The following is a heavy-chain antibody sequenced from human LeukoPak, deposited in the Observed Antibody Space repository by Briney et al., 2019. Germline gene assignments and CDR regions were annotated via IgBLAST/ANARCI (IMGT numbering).Heavy chain of an antibody. CDR2: IRSKAYGGTT. V-gene: IGHV3-49*04. CDR1: GFTFGGYA. Sequence: GGSLRLSCTGSGFTFGGYAMSWVRQAPGKGLEWVGFIRSKAYGGTTEYAASVEGRFTISRDDSKSIAYLQMNSLKTEDTAVYYCAREGGGGAFDIWGQGTMVTVSS. D-gene: IGHD2-15*01. J-gene: IGHJ3*02. CDR3: AREGGGGAFDI.